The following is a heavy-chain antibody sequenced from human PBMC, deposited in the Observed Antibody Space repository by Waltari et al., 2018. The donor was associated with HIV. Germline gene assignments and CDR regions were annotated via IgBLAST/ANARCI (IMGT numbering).Heavy chain of an antibody. D-gene: IGHD1-26*01. V-gene: IGHV3-21*01. J-gene: IGHJ4*02. CDR2: ISSGSSHI. CDR3: AKGSHSGTYTDAGHFDY. Sequence: EVQLEESGGGLVKPGGSLRLSCSTSGFIFRDYRRTWVRQVPGKGLEWVSSISSGSSHIYVADSLKGRFTISRDNAKKSLYLQMNRLRAEDSAIYYCAKGSHSGTYTDAGHFDYWGQGILVTVSS. CDR1: GFIFRDYR.